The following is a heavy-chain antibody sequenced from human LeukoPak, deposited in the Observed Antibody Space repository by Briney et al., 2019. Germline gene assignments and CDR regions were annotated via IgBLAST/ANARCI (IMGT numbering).Heavy chain of an antibody. CDR2: IYTSGST. J-gene: IGHJ4*02. D-gene: IGHD2-2*01. V-gene: IGHV4-4*07. Sequence: SETLSLTCTVSDGSISSYYWSWIRQPAGKGLEWIGRIYTSGSTNYNPSLKSRVTMSVDTSKNQFSLKLSSVTAADTAVYYCAREPEVPAATYYLDYWGQGTLVTVSS. CDR3: AREPEVPAATYYLDY. CDR1: DGSISSYY.